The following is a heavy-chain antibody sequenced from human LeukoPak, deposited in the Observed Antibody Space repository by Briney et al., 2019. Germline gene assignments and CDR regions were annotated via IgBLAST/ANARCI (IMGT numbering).Heavy chain of an antibody. CDR3: AKGGSSSWHSFDY. J-gene: IGHJ4*02. D-gene: IGHD6-13*01. V-gene: IGHV3-23*01. CDR2: ISGSGGST. CDR1: GFTFSSYA. Sequence: RGSLRLSCAASGFTFSSYAMSWVRQAPGKGLEWVSAISGSGGSTYYADSVKGRFIISRDNSKNTLYLQMNSLRAEDTAVYYCAKGGSSSWHSFDYWGQGTLVTVSS.